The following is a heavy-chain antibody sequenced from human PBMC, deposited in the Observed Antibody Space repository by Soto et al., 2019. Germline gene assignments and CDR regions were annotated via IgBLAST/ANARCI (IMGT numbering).Heavy chain of an antibody. V-gene: IGHV3-30*18. CDR2: ISYDGSDK. CDR1: GFTFSSYG. J-gene: IGHJ4*02. Sequence: HLGGSLRLSCAASGFTFSSYGMHWVRQALGKGLEWVAVISYDGSDKYYADSVKGRFTISRDNSKNTLYLQMNSLRAEDTAVYYCAKARSSGYYLYYFDYWGQGTLVTVS. CDR3: AKARSSGYYLYYFDY. D-gene: IGHD3-22*01.